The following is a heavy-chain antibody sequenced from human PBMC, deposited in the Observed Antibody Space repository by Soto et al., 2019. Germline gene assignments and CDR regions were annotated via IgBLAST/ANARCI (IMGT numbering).Heavy chain of an antibody. CDR1: GGTFSIYA. D-gene: IGHD2-21*02. J-gene: IGHJ5*02. Sequence: SVKVSCKASGGTFSIYAISCVLQSPVQWLGWMGGIIPIFGTANYAQKFQGRVTITADESTSTAYMELSSLRSEDTAVYYCAREGIVVVTASRGWFDPWGQGTLVTVSS. CDR2: IIPIFGTA. V-gene: IGHV1-69*13. CDR3: AREGIVVVTASRGWFDP.